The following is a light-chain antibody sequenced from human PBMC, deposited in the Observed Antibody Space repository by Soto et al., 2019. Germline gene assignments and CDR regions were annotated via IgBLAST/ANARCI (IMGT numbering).Light chain of an antibody. CDR2: GAS. V-gene: IGKV3-20*01. CDR1: QSVSSNF. J-gene: IGKJ1*01. Sequence: EIVLTQSPATLSLSPGERATLSCRASQSVSSNFLAWYQHKPGQAPRLLIYGASNRATGIPDRFSGSGSGTDFTLTISRLEPEDFATYYCQQYSSHSTFGQGTKVDI. CDR3: QQYSSHST.